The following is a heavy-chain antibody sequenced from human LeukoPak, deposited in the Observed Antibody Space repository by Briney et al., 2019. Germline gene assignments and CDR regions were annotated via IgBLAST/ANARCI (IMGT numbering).Heavy chain of an antibody. V-gene: IGHV4-34*01. J-gene: IGHJ4*02. Sequence: SETLSLTCAVYGGSFSGYYWSWIRQPPGKGLEWIGEINHSGSTNYNPSLKSRVTISVDTTKNQFSLKLSSVTAADTAVYYCARAYSSSFGVFDYWGQGTLVTVSS. CDR3: ARAYSSSFGVFDY. D-gene: IGHD6-13*01. CDR1: GGSFSGYY. CDR2: INHSGST.